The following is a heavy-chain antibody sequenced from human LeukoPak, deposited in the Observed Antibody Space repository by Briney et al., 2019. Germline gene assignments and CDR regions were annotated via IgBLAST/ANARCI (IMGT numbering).Heavy chain of an antibody. J-gene: IGHJ3*02. V-gene: IGHV4-61*02. Sequence: SETLSFTCTVSGGSISSGSYYWSWIRQPAGKGLEWIGRIYTSGSTNYNPSLKSRVTISVDTSKNQFSLKLSSVTAADTAVYYCARAFLGTDAFDIWGQGTMVTVSS. CDR2: IYTSGST. CDR1: GGSISSGSYY. CDR3: ARAFLGTDAFDI.